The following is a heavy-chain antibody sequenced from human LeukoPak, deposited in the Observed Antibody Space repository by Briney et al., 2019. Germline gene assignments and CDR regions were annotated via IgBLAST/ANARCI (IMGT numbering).Heavy chain of an antibody. D-gene: IGHD3-10*01. CDR3: ARSLPNYYGSYYYYGMDV. CDR1: GYSFISYW. CDR2: IYPGDSDT. Sequence: GESLKISCKGSGYSFISYWIGWVRQMPGKGLEWMGIIYPGDSDTRYSPSFQGQVTISADKSISTAYLQWSSLKASDTAMYYCARSLPNYYGSYYYYGMDVWGQGTTVTVSS. J-gene: IGHJ6*02. V-gene: IGHV5-51*01.